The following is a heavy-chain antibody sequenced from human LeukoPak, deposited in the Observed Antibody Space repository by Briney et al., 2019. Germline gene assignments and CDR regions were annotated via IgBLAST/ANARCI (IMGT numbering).Heavy chain of an antibody. CDR2: INSDGSST. V-gene: IGHV3-74*01. D-gene: IGHD6-6*01. Sequence: GGSLRLSCAASGFTFSSYWMHWVRQAPGKGLVWVSRINSDGSSTSYADSVKGRFTISRDNAKNTLYLQMNSLRAEDTAVYYCARERAAHNIKLYYYYYYMDVWGKGTTVTISS. CDR1: GFTFSSYW. CDR3: ARERAAHNIKLYYYYYYMDV. J-gene: IGHJ6*03.